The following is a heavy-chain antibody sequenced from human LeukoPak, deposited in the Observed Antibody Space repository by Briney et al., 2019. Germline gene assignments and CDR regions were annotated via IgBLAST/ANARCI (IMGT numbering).Heavy chain of an antibody. CDR1: GYTFNLYW. J-gene: IGHJ6*03. D-gene: IGHD1-14*01. V-gene: IGHV5-51*01. CDR3: VRQSGFSGRVHYYYFYMDV. Sequence: GESLKISCKGFGYTFNLYWIGWVRQMPGKGLEWMGIIYPGDSDTIYSPSFQGQVTISADKSINTAYLQWSSLKASDTAMYYCVRQSGFSGRVHYYYFYMDVWGKGTTVTVSS. CDR2: IYPGDSDT.